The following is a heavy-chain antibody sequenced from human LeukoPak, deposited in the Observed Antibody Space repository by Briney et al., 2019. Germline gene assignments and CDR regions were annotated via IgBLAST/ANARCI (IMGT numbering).Heavy chain of an antibody. CDR3: ARARQSGFLDP. CDR2: IWYDGSNK. D-gene: IGHD3-22*01. Sequence: GGSLRLSCAASGFTFSSYGMHWVRQAPGKGLEWVAVIWYDGSNKYYADSVKGRFTISRDNSKNTLYLQMNSLRAEDTAVYYCARARQSGFLDPWGQGTLVTVSS. V-gene: IGHV3-33*01. CDR1: GFTFSSYG. J-gene: IGHJ5*02.